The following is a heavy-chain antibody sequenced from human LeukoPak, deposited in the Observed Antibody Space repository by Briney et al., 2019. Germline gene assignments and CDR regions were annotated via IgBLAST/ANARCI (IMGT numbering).Heavy chain of an antibody. D-gene: IGHD1-26*01. Sequence: GGSLRLSCAASGFTFDDYAMHWVRQAPGKGLEWVSVISWNSGSIGYADSVNGRFTITRDNSKNSLYLQMNSLRAEDMALYYCAKEGSWGGYYFDYWGQGTLVTVSS. J-gene: IGHJ4*02. V-gene: IGHV3-9*03. CDR1: GFTFDDYA. CDR3: AKEGSWGGYYFDY. CDR2: ISWNSGSI.